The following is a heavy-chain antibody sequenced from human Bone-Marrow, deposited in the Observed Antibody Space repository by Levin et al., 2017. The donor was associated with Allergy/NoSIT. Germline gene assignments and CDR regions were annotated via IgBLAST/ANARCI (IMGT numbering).Heavy chain of an antibody. CDR1: GGTFSSHA. Sequence: ASVKVSCQASGGTFSSHAINWVRQAPGQGLEWMGGIRPIFGTANYAQKFQGRVTITADESTSTAYMELSSLRSEDTAVYYCSMEANIVVGPAAGDASDIWGQGTMVTVSS. D-gene: IGHD2-2*01. CDR2: IRPIFGTA. V-gene: IGHV1-69*13. J-gene: IGHJ3*02. CDR3: SMEANIVVGPAAGDASDI.